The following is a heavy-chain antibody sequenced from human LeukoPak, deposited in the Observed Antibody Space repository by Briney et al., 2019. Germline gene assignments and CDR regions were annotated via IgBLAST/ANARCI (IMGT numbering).Heavy chain of an antibody. CDR3: ARDDYGYYYYGMDV. D-gene: IGHD4-17*01. V-gene: IGHV3-30-3*01. CDR2: ISYDGSNK. J-gene: IGHJ6*02. CDR1: GFTFSSYA. Sequence: PGGSLRLSCAASGFTFSSYAMHWVRQAPGKGLEWVAVISYDGSNKYYADSVKGRFTISRDNSKNTLYLQMNSLRAEDTAVYYCARDDYGYYYYGMDVWGQGTTVTVSS.